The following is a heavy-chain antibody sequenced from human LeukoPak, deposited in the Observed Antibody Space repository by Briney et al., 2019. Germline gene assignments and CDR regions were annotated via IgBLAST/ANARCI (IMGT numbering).Heavy chain of an antibody. CDR3: ARVGYSSSWHYYMDV. D-gene: IGHD6-13*01. V-gene: IGHV3-66*02. CDR1: GLTVSSNY. CDR2: IYRGGKT. J-gene: IGHJ6*03. Sequence: GGSLRLSCAACGLTVSSNYMSWVRQAPGKGLEWVPIIYRGGKTYYADSVKGRFTISRDNSKNTLYLQMNSLRAEETAVYYCARVGYSSSWHYYMDVWGKGTTVTVSS.